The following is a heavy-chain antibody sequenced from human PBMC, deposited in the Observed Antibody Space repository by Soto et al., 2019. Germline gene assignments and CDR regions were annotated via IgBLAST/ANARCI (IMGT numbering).Heavy chain of an antibody. Sequence: QVQLQESGPGLVKPSQTLSLTCTVSGGSISSGGHYWSWIRQHPGKGLEWIGYIYYSGTTYYNPSLKRRVTMSVDKSKDQFALKLSFVTAADTAVYYCARNGDFIDNWGQGTLVTVSS. V-gene: IGHV4-31*03. CDR2: IYYSGTT. CDR3: ARNGDFIDN. CDR1: GGSISSGGHY. J-gene: IGHJ4*02. D-gene: IGHD1-1*01.